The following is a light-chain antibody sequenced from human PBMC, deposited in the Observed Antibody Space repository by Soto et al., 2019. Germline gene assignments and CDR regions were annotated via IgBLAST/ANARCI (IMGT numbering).Light chain of an antibody. J-gene: IGKJ4*01. Sequence: EIVLTQSPATLSLSPGERATLSCRASQSVSSSLAWYQQKPGQAPRLLIYDASNRATGIPARFSGSRSGPEFTLTINSLQSEDFAIYYCQRYNNWPLTFGGGTKVDIK. V-gene: IGKV3-11*01. CDR2: DAS. CDR3: QRYNNWPLT. CDR1: QSVSSS.